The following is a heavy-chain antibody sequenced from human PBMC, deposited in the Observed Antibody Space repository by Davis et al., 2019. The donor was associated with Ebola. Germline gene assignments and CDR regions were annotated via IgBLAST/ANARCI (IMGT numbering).Heavy chain of an antibody. D-gene: IGHD5-24*01. J-gene: IGHJ4*02. CDR1: GYTFTGYY. V-gene: IGHV1-2*04. Sequence: AASVKVSCKASGYTFTGYYMHWVRQAPGQGLEWMGWINPNSGGTNYAQKFQGWVTMTRDTSISTAYMELSSLKASDTAMYYCARRSRDGYNRHFDYWGQGTLVTVSS. CDR3: ARRSRDGYNRHFDY. CDR2: INPNSGGT.